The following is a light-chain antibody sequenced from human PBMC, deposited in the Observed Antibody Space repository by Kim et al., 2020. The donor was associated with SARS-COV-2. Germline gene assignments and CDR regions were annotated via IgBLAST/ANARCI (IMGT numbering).Light chain of an antibody. CDR2: KAS. V-gene: IGKV1-5*03. CDR3: QQCHSYPWT. J-gene: IGKJ1*01. CDR1: QSISSW. Sequence: IQMTQSPSTLSASVGDRVTITCRASQSISSWLAWYQQKPGKAPKLLIYKASSLESGVPSRFSGSGSGTEFTLTISSLQPDDFATYYYQQCHSYPWTFGQGTKMYIK.